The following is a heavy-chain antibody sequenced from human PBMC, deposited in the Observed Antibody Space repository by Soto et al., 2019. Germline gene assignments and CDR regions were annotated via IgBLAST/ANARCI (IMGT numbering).Heavy chain of an antibody. CDR2: SSGSDDRT. J-gene: IGHJ4*02. V-gene: IGHV3-23*01. CDR1: GFTFSNYA. D-gene: IGHD3-9*01. CDR3: TKGGRGIDIFFDS. Sequence: EVQLLESGGGLEQPGGSLRLSCVASGFTFSNYAMNWIRQAPGKGLEWVSSSSGSDDRTFFEDSVKGRFTISSDNSKDTVFLQMNSLRGEDTALYYCTKGGRGIDIFFDSWGQGTLVSVS.